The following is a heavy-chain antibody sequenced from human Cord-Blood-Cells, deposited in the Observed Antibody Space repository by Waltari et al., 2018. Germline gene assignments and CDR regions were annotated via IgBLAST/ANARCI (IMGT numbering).Heavy chain of an antibody. CDR1: GSTFSSYW. Sequence: EVQLVESGGGLVQPGGSLRLSCAASGSTFSSYWMSGVRQAPGKRLGWVANITQDGRENDYVDSGKGRSTISTDNAKNSLYLQMNSLSSKDTSWYYCAIVFFDWLLCYWGQGTLVSVSS. J-gene: IGHJ4*02. CDR2: ITQDGREN. CDR3: AIVFFDWLLCY. D-gene: IGHD3-9*01. V-gene: IGHV3-7*01.